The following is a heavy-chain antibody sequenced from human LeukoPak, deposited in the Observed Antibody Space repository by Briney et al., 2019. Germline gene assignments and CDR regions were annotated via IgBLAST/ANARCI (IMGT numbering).Heavy chain of an antibody. Sequence: QPGGSLRLSCAASGFTFSSYGMNWVRQAPGKGLEWVSGISGSGGTTYYADSVKGRFTISRDNSKNSLSLQASSLRAEDTAVYYCAKTNGYYSDWGQGTLVTVSS. CDR1: GFTFSSYG. J-gene: IGHJ4*02. V-gene: IGHV3-23*01. CDR3: AKTNGYYSD. CDR2: ISGSGGTT. D-gene: IGHD3-22*01.